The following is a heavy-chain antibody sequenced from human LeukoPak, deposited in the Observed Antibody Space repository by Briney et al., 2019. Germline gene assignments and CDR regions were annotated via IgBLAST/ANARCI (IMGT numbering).Heavy chain of an antibody. CDR1: GGSISGSSYY. J-gene: IGHJ4*02. Sequence: PSETLSLTCTVSGGSISGSSYYWGWIRQPPGKGLEWIGSIYYSGSTYYNPSLKSRVTISVDTSKNQFSLKLSSVTAADTAVYYCARRRDGYPRVDFDYWGQGTLVTVSS. CDR2: IYYSGST. V-gene: IGHV4-39*01. CDR3: ARRRDGYPRVDFDY. D-gene: IGHD5-24*01.